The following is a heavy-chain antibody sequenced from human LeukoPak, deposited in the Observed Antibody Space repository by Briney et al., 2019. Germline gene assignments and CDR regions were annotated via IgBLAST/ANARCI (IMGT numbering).Heavy chain of an antibody. CDR2: IYHSGST. CDR1: GYSISSGYY. V-gene: IGHV4-38-2*02. CDR3: ARLWVGGDY. Sequence: SETLSLTCTVSGYSISSGYYWGWIRQPPGKGLEWIGSIYHSGSTYYNPSLKSRVTISVDTSKNQFSLKLSSVTAADTAVYYCARLWVGGDYWGQGTLVTVSS. D-gene: IGHD3-10*01. J-gene: IGHJ4*02.